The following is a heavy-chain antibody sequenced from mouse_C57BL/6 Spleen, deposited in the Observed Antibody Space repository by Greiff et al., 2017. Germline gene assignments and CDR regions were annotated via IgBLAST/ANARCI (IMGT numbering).Heavy chain of an antibody. D-gene: IGHD2-4*01. CDR3: ARGYYDYVRFAY. CDR2: IDPSDSYT. CDR1: GYTFTSYW. V-gene: IGHV1-69*01. Sequence: VQLQQPGAELVMPGASVKLSCKASGYTFTSYWMHWVKQRPGQGLEWIGEIDPSDSYTNYNQKFKGKSTLTVDKSSSTAYMQLSSLTSEDSAVYYCARGYYDYVRFAYWGQGTLVTVSA. J-gene: IGHJ3*01.